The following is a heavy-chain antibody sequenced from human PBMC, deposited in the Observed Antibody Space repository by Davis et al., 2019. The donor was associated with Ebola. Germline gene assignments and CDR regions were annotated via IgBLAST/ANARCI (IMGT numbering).Heavy chain of an antibody. CDR1: GGSISSYY. CDR2: IYYSGST. V-gene: IGHV4-59*08. D-gene: IGHD6-19*01. CDR3: ARVPGYSSGWHAFDI. J-gene: IGHJ3*02. Sequence: PSETLSLTCTVSGGSISSYYWSWIRQHPGKGLEWIGYIYYSGSTNYNPSLKSRVTISVDTSKNQFSLELSSVTAADTAVYYCARVPGYSSGWHAFDIWGQGTMVTVSS.